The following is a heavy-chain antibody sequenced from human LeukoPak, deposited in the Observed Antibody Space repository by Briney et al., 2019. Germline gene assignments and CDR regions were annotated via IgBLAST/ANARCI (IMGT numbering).Heavy chain of an antibody. CDR3: ASTSGSYYGEYYFDY. J-gene: IGHJ4*02. CDR2: IYSGGNT. Sequence: GGSLRLSCAASGFTVSSNYMSWVRQAPGKGLEWVSVIYSGGNTYYADSVKGRFTISRHNSKNTLYLQMNSLRAEDTAVYYCASTSGSYYGEYYFDYWGQGTLVTVSS. D-gene: IGHD1-26*01. CDR1: GFTVSSNY. V-gene: IGHV3-53*04.